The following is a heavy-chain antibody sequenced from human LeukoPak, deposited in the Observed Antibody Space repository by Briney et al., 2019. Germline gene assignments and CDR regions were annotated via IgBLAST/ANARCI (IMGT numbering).Heavy chain of an antibody. Sequence: GGSLRLSCAASGFTFSSYWMSWVRQAPGKGLEWVANIKQDGSEKYYVDSVKGRFTISRDNAKNSLYLQMNSLRAEDTALYYCAKGRYSLYYFDYWGQGTLVTVSS. J-gene: IGHJ4*02. CDR1: GFTFSSYW. V-gene: IGHV3-7*03. D-gene: IGHD5-18*01. CDR3: AKGRYSLYYFDY. CDR2: IKQDGSEK.